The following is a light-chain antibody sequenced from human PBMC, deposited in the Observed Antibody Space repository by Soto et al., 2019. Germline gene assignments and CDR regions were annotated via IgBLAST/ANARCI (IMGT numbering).Light chain of an antibody. J-gene: IGLJ1*01. CDR2: EVS. CDR1: GSDVGGYNY. V-gene: IGLV2-14*01. Sequence: QSALTQPASVSGSPGQSITISCTGTGSDVGGYNYVSWYQQYPGKAPKLMIYEVSNRPSGVSNRFSGSQSGNTASLTISGLQAEDEADYYCTSYTSNTTLVFGTGTKVTVL. CDR3: TSYTSNTTLV.